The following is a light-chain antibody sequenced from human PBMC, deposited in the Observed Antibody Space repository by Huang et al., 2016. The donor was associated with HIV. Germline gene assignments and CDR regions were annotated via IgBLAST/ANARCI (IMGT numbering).Light chain of an antibody. CDR1: ETSNTY. J-gene: IGKJ1*01. CDR2: VAS. Sequence: DIQMTQSPSSLSASVGDRVTLTCLASETSNTYLNWYQQKPGKAPKLLINVASSLQSGVPSRFSGSGSGTDFTLTISSLQPEDVATYYCQQSHSTPRTFGQGTKVEIK. V-gene: IGKV1-39*01. CDR3: QQSHSTPRT.